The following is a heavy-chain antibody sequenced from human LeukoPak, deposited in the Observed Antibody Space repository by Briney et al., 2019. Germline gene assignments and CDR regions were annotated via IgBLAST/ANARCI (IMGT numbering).Heavy chain of an antibody. CDR1: GGSISSGSYY. Sequence: SETLSLTCIVSGGSISSGSYYWSWIRQPAGKGLEWIGRIYTSGSTNYNPSLKSRVTISVDTSKNQFSLKLSSVTAADTAVYYCARGDGYKDFDYWGQGTLVTVSS. J-gene: IGHJ4*02. D-gene: IGHD5-24*01. V-gene: IGHV4-61*02. CDR2: IYTSGST. CDR3: ARGDGYKDFDY.